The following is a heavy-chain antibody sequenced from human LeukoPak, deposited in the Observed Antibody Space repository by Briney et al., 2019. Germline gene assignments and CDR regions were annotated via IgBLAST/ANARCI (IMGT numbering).Heavy chain of an antibody. V-gene: IGHV4-30-2*01. D-gene: IGHD6-13*01. Sequence: SETLSLTCTVSGGSISSGGYYWSWIRQPPGKGLEWIGYIYHSGSTYYNPSLKSRVTISVDRSKSQFSLKLSSVTAADTAVYYCAGSGYSSSWYKGWWFDPWGQGTLVTVSS. CDR1: GGSISSGGYY. J-gene: IGHJ5*02. CDR2: IYHSGST. CDR3: AGSGYSSSWYKGWWFDP.